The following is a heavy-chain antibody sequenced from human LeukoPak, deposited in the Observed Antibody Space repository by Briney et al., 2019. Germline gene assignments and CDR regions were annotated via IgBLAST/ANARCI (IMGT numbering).Heavy chain of an antibody. D-gene: IGHD1-26*01. CDR3: AKDKGSGSYYGLDY. V-gene: IGHV3-9*01. Sequence: PGRSLRLSCAASGFTFDDYAMHWVRQAPGKGLEWVSGISWNSGSIGYADSVKGRFTISRDNAKNSLYLQMNSLRAEDTALYYCAKDKGSGSYYGLDYWGQGTLVNVSS. CDR1: GFTFDDYA. CDR2: ISWNSGSI. J-gene: IGHJ4*02.